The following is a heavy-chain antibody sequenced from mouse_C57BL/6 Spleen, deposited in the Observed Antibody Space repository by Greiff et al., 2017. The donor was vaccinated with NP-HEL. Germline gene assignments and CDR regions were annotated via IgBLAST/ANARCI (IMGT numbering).Heavy chain of an antibody. CDR1: GYAFSSSW. Sequence: QVQLQQSGPELVKPGASVKISCKASGYAFSSSWMNWVKQRPGKGLEWIGRIYPGDGDTNYNGKFKGKATLTADKSSSTAYMQLSSLTSEDSAVYFCAREVDGYLFDYWGQGTTLTVSS. D-gene: IGHD2-3*01. CDR3: AREVDGYLFDY. CDR2: IYPGDGDT. J-gene: IGHJ2*01. V-gene: IGHV1-82*01.